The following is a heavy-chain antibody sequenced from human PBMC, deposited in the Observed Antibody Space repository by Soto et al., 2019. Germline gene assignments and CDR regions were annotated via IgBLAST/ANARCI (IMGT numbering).Heavy chain of an antibody. J-gene: IGHJ6*02. V-gene: IGHV3-53*01. CDR2: IYSGGST. CDR3: ARDRYGGNSLYYYGMDV. CDR1: GFTVSSNY. Sequence: GGSLRLSCVASGFTVSSNYMSWVRQAPGKGLEWVSVIYSGGSTYYADSVKGRFTISRDNSKNTLYLQMNSLRAEDTAVYYCARDRYGGNSLYYYGMDVWGQGTTVTVSS. D-gene: IGHD2-21*02.